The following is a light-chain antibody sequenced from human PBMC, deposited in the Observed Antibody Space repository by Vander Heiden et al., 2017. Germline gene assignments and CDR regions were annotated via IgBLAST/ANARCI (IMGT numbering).Light chain of an antibody. CDR1: QDISNL. J-gene: IGKJ3*01. CDR3: QQYDTLPLT. CDR2: GAS. Sequence: DIQTTQSPSSLSASVGDRVTITCQASQDISNLLNWYQQKPGKAPNLLIYGASNLETGVPSRFSGSGSETDFTFTISSLQPEDIATYYCQQYDTLPLTFGPGTKVDIK. V-gene: IGKV1-33*01.